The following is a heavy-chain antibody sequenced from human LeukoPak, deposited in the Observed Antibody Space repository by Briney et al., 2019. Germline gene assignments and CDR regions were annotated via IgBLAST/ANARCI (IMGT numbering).Heavy chain of an antibody. CDR1: GFTFSDFY. CDR3: ARIPEVYSSSWFLDY. J-gene: IGHJ4*02. V-gene: IGHV3-11*03. Sequence: GGPLRLSCAASGFTFSDFYMSWIRQAPGKGLEWVSYISSSSSYTNYAASVKGRFTISRDNAKNSLYLQMNSLRAEDTAVYYCARIPEVYSSSWFLDYWGQGTLVTVSS. CDR2: ISSSSSYT. D-gene: IGHD6-13*01.